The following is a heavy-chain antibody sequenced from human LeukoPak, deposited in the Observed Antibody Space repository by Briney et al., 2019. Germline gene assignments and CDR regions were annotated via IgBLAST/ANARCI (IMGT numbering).Heavy chain of an antibody. D-gene: IGHD6-13*01. CDR1: GGSFSGYY. V-gene: IGHV4-34*01. CDR3: ARGGSIAAAGTTFDY. CDR2: INHSGST. Sequence: KPSETLSLTCAVYGGSFSGYYWSWIRQPPGKGLEWIGEINHSGSTNYNPSLKSRVTILVDTYKNQFSLKLSSVTAADTAVYYCARGGSIAAAGTTFDYWGQGTLVTVSS. J-gene: IGHJ4*02.